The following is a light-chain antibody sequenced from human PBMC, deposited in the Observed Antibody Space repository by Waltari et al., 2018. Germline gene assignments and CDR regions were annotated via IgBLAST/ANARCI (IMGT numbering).Light chain of an antibody. CDR2: GVS. CDR3: SSYTSSNTFV. CDR1: SSDVGGYEY. Sequence: QSALTQPASVSGSRGQSITISCTGTSSDVGGYEYVSWFQQHPGKAPKVMIYGVSNRPSVVSDRFSASKSGVTASLTISGLQAEDEADYYCSSYTSSNTFVFGTGTKVTVL. V-gene: IGLV2-14*01. J-gene: IGLJ1*01.